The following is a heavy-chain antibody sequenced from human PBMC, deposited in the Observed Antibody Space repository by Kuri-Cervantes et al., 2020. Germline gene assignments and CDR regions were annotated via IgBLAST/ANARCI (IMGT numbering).Heavy chain of an antibody. CDR3: ASWGRLGDYYDSSGFP. J-gene: IGHJ5*02. CDR1: GGPISSGGYS. Sequence: SQTLSLTCAVPGGPISSGGYSWSWIRQPPGKGLECIGYIYHSGSTYYNPSLKSRVTISVDTSKNQFSLKLSSVTAADTAVYYCASWGRLGDYYDSSGFPWGQGTLVTVSS. CDR2: IYHSGST. D-gene: IGHD3-22*01. V-gene: IGHV4-30-2*01.